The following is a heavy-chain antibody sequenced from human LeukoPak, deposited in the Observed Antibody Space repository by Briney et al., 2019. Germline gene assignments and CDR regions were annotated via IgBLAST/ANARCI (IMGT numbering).Heavy chain of an antibody. D-gene: IGHD2-15*01. J-gene: IGHJ3*02. CDR1: GGSISSGGYY. Sequence: PSETLSLTCTVSGGSISSGGYYWSWIRQPPGKGLEWIGYIYYSGSTNYNPSLKSRVTISVDTSKNQFSLKLSSVTAADTAVYYCARHWAYCSGGSCYSGAFDIWGQGTMVTVSS. CDR3: ARHWAYCSGGSCYSGAFDI. CDR2: IYYSGST. V-gene: IGHV4-61*08.